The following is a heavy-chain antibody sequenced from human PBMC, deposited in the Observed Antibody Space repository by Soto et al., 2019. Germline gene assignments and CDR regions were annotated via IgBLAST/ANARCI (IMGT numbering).Heavy chain of an antibody. Sequence: QLQLQESGPGLVKPSETLSLTCTVSGASISRSIYYWGWIRQPPEKGLEWIGSIYYSGSTYYNPSLKRRVTISADTSKNQFSLKRSSVTAADTAVYYCARRLYCSGGSCVDFRFDPWGQGILVTVSS. V-gene: IGHV4-39*01. J-gene: IGHJ5*02. D-gene: IGHD2-15*01. CDR2: IYYSGST. CDR1: GASISRSIYY. CDR3: ARRLYCSGGSCVDFRFDP.